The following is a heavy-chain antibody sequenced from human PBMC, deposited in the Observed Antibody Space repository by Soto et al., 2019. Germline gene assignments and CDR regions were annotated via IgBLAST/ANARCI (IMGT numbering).Heavy chain of an antibody. V-gene: IGHV1-69*02. Sequence: QVQLVQSGAEVKKPGSSVKVSCTASGGTFNFYSISWVRQAPGQGLEWVGRVIPRVGMSEYAQRFQGRVTITAAKSTSTAYMNLRSLRSEDTAVYYCATNYGSGSAHFAYWGQGTLVTVSS. CDR1: GGTFNFYS. D-gene: IGHD3-10*01. CDR2: VIPRVGMS. J-gene: IGHJ4*02. CDR3: ATNYGSGSAHFAY.